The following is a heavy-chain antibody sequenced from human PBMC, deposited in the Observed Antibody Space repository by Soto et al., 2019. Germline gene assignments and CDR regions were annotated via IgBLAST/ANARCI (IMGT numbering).Heavy chain of an antibody. CDR2: INDSGST. Sequence: PSETLSLTCAVYGGSFSGYYWSWIRQPPGKGLEWIGEINDSGSTNYNPSLKSRITIYADTSKNQFSLKLSSVTAADTAVYYCARGPLICFGDLFSSYYGMDVWGQGTTVTVSS. CDR1: GGSFSGYY. CDR3: ARGPLICFGDLFSSYYGMDV. D-gene: IGHD3-10*01. V-gene: IGHV4-34*01. J-gene: IGHJ6*02.